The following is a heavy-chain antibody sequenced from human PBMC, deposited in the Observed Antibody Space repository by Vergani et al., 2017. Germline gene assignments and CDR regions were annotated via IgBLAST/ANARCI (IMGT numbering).Heavy chain of an antibody. J-gene: IGHJ4*02. CDR3: ARSYGSRSYYMGVYYFDY. CDR2: IYYSGST. V-gene: IGHV4-59*12. Sequence: QVQLQESGPGLVKPSETLSLTCTVSGGSISSYYWSWIRQPPGKGLEWIGYIYYSGSTNYNPSLKSRVTISVDTSKNQFSLKLSSVTAADTAVYYCARSYGSRSYYMGVYYFDYWGQGTLVTVSS. CDR1: GGSISSYY. D-gene: IGHD3-10*01.